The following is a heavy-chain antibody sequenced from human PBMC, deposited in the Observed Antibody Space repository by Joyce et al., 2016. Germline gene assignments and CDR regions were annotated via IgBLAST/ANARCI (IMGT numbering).Heavy chain of an antibody. V-gene: IGHV5-51*01. Sequence: EVQLVQSGGGGKKPGESLRISCTGVGYSFTSYWLGWVRQLPGKGLELMGIINPEDSDTRYSPSFQGQVTISVDSSIKTAHLRWVSLRASDTAIYYCARSAVRGTLSPFFDYWGQGSLVTVSS. CDR3: ARSAVRGTLSPFFDY. J-gene: IGHJ4*02. CDR2: INPEDSDT. CDR1: GYSFTSYW. D-gene: IGHD3-16*01.